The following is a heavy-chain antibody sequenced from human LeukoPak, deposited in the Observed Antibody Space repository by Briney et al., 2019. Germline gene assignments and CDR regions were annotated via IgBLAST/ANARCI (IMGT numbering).Heavy chain of an antibody. D-gene: IGHD5-24*01. Sequence: PGGSLRLSCAASGFTFRNYGMSWVRQAPGKGLEWVSGTIGSGDSKFYADPVKGRFTISRDNSRNTLYLHMNSLRVDDTAVYYCASLYNDYGDYWGQGALVIVSS. CDR1: GFTFRNYG. CDR2: TIGSGDSK. CDR3: ASLYNDYGDY. V-gene: IGHV3-23*01. J-gene: IGHJ4*02.